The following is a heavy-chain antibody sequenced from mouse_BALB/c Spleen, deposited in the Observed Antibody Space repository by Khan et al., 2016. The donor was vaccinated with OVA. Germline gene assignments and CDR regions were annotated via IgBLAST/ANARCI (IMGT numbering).Heavy chain of an antibody. Sequence: QVQLQQSGAELVRPGVSVKISCKGSGYTFTDFTMHWVKQSHAKSLEWIGVISTYYGDVTYNQKFKGKATMTVDKSSSTAYMELARLTSEDSAIYSDTRGGGNRFAYWGQGTLVTVSA. CDR1: GYTFTDFT. V-gene: IGHV1S137*01. CDR3: TRGGGNRFAY. J-gene: IGHJ3*01. CDR2: ISTYYGDV.